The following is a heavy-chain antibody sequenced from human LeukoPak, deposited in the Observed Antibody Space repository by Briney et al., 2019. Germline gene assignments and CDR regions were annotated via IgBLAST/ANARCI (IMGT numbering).Heavy chain of an antibody. CDR3: ARGYCSSTNCPLNY. CDR2: MNPNSGNT. Sequence: ASVKVSCKASGYTFTSYDINWVRQATGQGLEWMGWMNPNSGNTGYAQKFQGRVTMTRNTSISTAYMELSSLRSEDTAVYYCARGYCSSTNCPLNYWGQGTLVTVSS. J-gene: IGHJ4*02. D-gene: IGHD2-2*01. CDR1: GYTFTSYD. V-gene: IGHV1-8*01.